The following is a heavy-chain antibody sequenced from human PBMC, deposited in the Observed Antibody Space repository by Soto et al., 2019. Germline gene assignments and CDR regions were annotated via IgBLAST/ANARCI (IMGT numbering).Heavy chain of an antibody. V-gene: IGHV3-9*01. J-gene: IGHJ4*02. Sequence: SGGSLRLSCAASGFTFDDYATHWVRQAPGKGLEWVSGISWNSGSIGYADSVKGRFTISRDNAKNSLYLQMNSLRAEDTALYYCAICTRGVTIYPFDFWGQGPLVTVS. CDR2: ISWNSGSI. D-gene: IGHD3-10*01. CDR3: AICTRGVTIYPFDF. CDR1: GFTFDDYA.